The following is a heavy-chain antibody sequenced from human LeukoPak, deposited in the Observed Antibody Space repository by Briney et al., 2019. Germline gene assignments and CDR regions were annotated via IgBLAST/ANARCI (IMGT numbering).Heavy chain of an antibody. V-gene: IGHV3-33*08. J-gene: IGHJ6*02. D-gene: IGHD2/OR15-2a*01. Sequence: GGSLRLSCAASGFTFSSYWMSWVRQAPGKGLEWVALIWYDGSNKYYADSVKGRFTISRDNSQMVYLQMNSLRAEDTSVYYCARGNNYYYYDMDVWGQGTTVTVSS. CDR3: ARGNNYYYYDMDV. CDR1: GFTFSSYW. CDR2: IWYDGSNK.